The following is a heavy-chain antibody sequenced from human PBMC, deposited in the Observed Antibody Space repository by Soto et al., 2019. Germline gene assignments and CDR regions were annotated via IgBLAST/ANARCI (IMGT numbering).Heavy chain of an antibody. J-gene: IGHJ6*03. CDR3: ARGGAVTRGKVNYYYYYMDV. V-gene: IGHV1-8*01. CDR2: MNPNSGNT. CDR1: GYTFTSYD. D-gene: IGHD4-17*01. Sequence: QVQLVQSGAEVKKPGASVKVSCKASGYTFTSYDINWVRQATGQGLEWMGWMNPNSGNTGYAQKFQGIVDMTRNTSISTAYMEMSSLRSEDTAVYYCARGGAVTRGKVNYYYYYMDVWGKGPTVTVSS.